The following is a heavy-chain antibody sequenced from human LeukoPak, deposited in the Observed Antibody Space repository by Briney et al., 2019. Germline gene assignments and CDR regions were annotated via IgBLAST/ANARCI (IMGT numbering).Heavy chain of an antibody. CDR3: ARDQWELLRGYAFDI. Sequence: ASVKVSCKASGYTFTSYYVHWVRQAPGQGLEWMGIINPSGGSTSYAQKFQGRITMTRDTSTSTVYMELSSLRSEDTAVYYCARDQWELLRGYAFDIWGQGTMVTVSS. D-gene: IGHD1-26*01. CDR1: GYTFTSYY. V-gene: IGHV1-46*01. J-gene: IGHJ3*02. CDR2: INPSGGST.